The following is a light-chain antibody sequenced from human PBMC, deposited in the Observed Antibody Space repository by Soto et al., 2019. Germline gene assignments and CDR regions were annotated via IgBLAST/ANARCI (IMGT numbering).Light chain of an antibody. CDR1: QSISGT. CDR3: QQYNNWPWT. Sequence: ETVLTQSPGTLSLSPGERATLSCRASQSISGTLAWYQQKPGQAPRLLIYGASTRATSFPARFSGSGSGTDFTLTISSLQSEDFAVYYCQQYNNWPWTFGQGTKVDIK. CDR2: GAS. J-gene: IGKJ1*01. V-gene: IGKV3-15*01.